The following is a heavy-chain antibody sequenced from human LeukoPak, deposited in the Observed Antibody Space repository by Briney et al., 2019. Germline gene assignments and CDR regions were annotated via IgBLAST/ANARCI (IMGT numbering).Heavy chain of an antibody. D-gene: IGHD2-15*01. J-gene: IGHJ6*02. CDR3: ARDTCRVGGYCSGGSSYGMDV. CDR2: IRYDATDK. V-gene: IGHV3-30*02. CDR1: GFTFSNYG. Sequence: PGGSLRLSCTTSGFTFSNYGIHWVRQAPGKGLEWVTFIRYDATDKYYAESVKGRFTISRDNSKNTLYLQMNSLRAEDTAVYYCARDTCRVGGYCSGGSSYGMDVWGQGTTVTVSS.